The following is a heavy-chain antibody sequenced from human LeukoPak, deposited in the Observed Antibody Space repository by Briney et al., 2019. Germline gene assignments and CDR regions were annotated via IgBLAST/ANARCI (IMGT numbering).Heavy chain of an antibody. D-gene: IGHD3-9*01. Sequence: SETLSLTCTVSGGSISSFYWSWIRQPPGKGLEWIGYLYYSGSTNYNPSLKSRVTISVDTSKNQFSLKLSSVTAADTAVYYCAKGRKDFDTNLGPFDSWGQGILVTVSS. V-gene: IGHV4-59*08. CDR1: GGSISSFY. J-gene: IGHJ4*02. CDR2: LYYSGST. CDR3: AKGRKDFDTNLGPFDS.